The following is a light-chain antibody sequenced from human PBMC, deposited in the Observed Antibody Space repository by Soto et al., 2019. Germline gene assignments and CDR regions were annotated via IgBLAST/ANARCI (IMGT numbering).Light chain of an antibody. V-gene: IGKV1-5*03. Sequence: DIEMTQSPSTLSASVGDRVTITCRASQSISSWLAWYQQKAGKAPEVLIYKASSLQSGVPSRFSGSGSGTEFTLTISSLQPDDFTTYFCQQYSIYPGTFGQGTKVDIK. CDR3: QQYSIYPGT. CDR2: KAS. CDR1: QSISSW. J-gene: IGKJ1*01.